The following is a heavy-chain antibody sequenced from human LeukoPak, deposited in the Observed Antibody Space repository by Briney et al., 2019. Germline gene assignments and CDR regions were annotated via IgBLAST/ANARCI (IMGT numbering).Heavy chain of an antibody. CDR1: GYTFTGYY. D-gene: IGHD5-18*01. Sequence: ASVKVSCKASGYTFTGYYMHWVRQAPGQGLEWMGWINPNSGGTNYAQKFQGRVTMTRDTSISTAYMELSRLGSDDTAVYYCAREALSLDTAMVLYFDYWGQGTLVTVSS. CDR3: AREALSLDTAMVLYFDY. CDR2: INPNSGGT. J-gene: IGHJ4*02. V-gene: IGHV1-2*02.